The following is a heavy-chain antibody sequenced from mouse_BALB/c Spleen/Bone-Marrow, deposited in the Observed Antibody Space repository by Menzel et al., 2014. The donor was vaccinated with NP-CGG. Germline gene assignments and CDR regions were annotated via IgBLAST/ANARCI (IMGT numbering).Heavy chain of an antibody. J-gene: IGHJ3*01. CDR2: IDPFNGVT. V-gene: IGHV1-28*01. D-gene: IGHD2-4*01. CDR3: ARRVITTGPGFAY. CDR1: GYSFTSYY. Sequence: VQLQQSGPELMKPGASVKISCKASGYSFTSYYIHWVKQNHGKSLEWIGYIDPFNGVTIYNQKFKGKATLTADKSSSTAYMHLGSLTSEDSAVYYCARRVITTGPGFAYWGQGTLVTVSA.